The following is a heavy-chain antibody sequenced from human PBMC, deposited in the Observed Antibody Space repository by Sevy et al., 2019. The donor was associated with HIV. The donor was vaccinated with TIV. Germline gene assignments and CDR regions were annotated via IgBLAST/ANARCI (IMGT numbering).Heavy chain of an antibody. V-gene: IGHV3-23*01. CDR1: GFTFSNYA. J-gene: IGHJ6*02. CDR3: AKVDVVVPVADYGLDV. D-gene: IGHD2-2*01. Sequence: GVSLRLSCAASGFTFSNYAMSWVRQAPGKGLEWVSSISRSGGSTYYADSVKGRVTISRDNSKNTLYLQMNSLRAEETAVYYCAKVDVVVPVADYGLDVWGQGTTVTVSS. CDR2: ISRSGGST.